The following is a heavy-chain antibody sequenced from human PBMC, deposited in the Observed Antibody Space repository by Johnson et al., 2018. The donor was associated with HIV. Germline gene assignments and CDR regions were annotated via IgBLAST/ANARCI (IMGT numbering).Heavy chain of an antibody. D-gene: IGHD6-6*01. CDR1: GFTFSSYG. J-gene: IGHJ3*02. V-gene: IGHV3-30*03. CDR3: ARDEWSRSSGDAFDI. CDR2: ISYDGSNK. Sequence: QMQLVESGGGVVQPGRSLRLSCAASGFTFSSYGMHWVRQAPGKGLEWVAVISYDGSNKYYADSVKGRFTISRDNSKNTLYLQMNSLRAEDTAVYYCARDEWSRSSGDAFDIWGQGTMVTVSS.